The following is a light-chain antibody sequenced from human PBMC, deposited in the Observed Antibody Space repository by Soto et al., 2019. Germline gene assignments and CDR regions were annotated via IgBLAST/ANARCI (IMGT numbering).Light chain of an antibody. CDR2: DAS. CDR3: QHYNTYSWT. Sequence: DIQMTQSPSTLSASVGDRVTITCRASQSISSWLAWYQQKPGRAPKLLIYDASILQGGVPSRFTGSGSGTEFTLTISSLQPDDFATYYCQHYNTYSWTFGQGTKVEI. CDR1: QSISSW. J-gene: IGKJ1*01. V-gene: IGKV1-5*01.